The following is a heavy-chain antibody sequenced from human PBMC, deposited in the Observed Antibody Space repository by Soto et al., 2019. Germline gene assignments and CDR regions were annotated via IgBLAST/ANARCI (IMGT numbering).Heavy chain of an antibody. J-gene: IGHJ4*02. CDR3: ASGLSGDKVDQ. CDR1: GGSISDGAYY. CDR2: VYNSGNT. Sequence: QVHLQASGPGLVKPSQTLSLTCTVSGGSISDGAYYWGWIRQPPGKGLEWIGHVYNSGNTYNNPSLRSRLTISLDTSKSQFSLNLNSVTAADTAVYYCASGLSGDKVDQWGQGTLVTVSS. V-gene: IGHV4-30-4*01. D-gene: IGHD2-21*01.